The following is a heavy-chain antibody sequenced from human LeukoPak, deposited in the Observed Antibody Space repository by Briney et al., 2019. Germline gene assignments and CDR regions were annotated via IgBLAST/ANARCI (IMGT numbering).Heavy chain of an antibody. Sequence: SETLSLTCTVSGGSISSGSYYWSWIRQPAGKGLEWIGRIYTSGSTNYNPSLKSRATISVDTSKNQFSLKLSSVTAADTAVYYRARDSSSYSLDYWGQGTLVTVSS. CDR3: ARDSSSYSLDY. V-gene: IGHV4-61*02. D-gene: IGHD6-6*01. CDR1: GGSISSGSYY. J-gene: IGHJ4*02. CDR2: IYTSGST.